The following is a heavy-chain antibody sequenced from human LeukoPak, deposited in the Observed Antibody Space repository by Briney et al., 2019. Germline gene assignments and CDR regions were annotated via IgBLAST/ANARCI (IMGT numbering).Heavy chain of an antibody. CDR1: GFTFDDYA. Sequence: PGGSLRLSCAASGFTFDDYAMHWVRQAPGKGLEWVSSISSDSSSFKYYAHSVQGRFTISRDNARNSLYLQMNSLRAEDTAVYYCARGTYWSPLDFDYWGQGSLVTVSS. D-gene: IGHD1-1*01. J-gene: IGHJ4*02. V-gene: IGHV3-21*04. CDR2: ISSDSSSFK. CDR3: ARGTYWSPLDFDY.